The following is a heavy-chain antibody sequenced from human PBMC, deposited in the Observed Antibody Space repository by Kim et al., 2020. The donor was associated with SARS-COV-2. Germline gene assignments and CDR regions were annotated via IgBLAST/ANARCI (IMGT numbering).Heavy chain of an antibody. V-gene: IGHV4-39*01. J-gene: IGHJ5*02. CDR3: ARQDYGSGSYEIFNGFDP. CDR2: IYYSGST. CDR1: GGSISSSSYY. D-gene: IGHD3-10*01. Sequence: SETLSLTCTVSGGSISSSSYYWGWIRQPPGKGLEWIGSIYYSGSTYYNPSLKSRVTISVDTSKNQFSLKLSSVTAADTAVYYCARQDYGSGSYEIFNGFDPWGQGTLVTVSS.